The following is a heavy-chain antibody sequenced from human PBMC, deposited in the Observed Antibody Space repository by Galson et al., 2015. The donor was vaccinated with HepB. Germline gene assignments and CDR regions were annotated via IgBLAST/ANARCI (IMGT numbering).Heavy chain of an antibody. J-gene: IGHJ6*02. CDR2: IYYSGTT. V-gene: IGHV4-39*01. Sequence: SETLSLTCAVSGGSISSTSFYWGWIRQPPGEGLEWIGSIYYSGTTYYNPSLKSRVTISVDTSKNEISLKLKSVTAADTAVYYCASHRRVLLWFGELLSPDNHYDMDVWGQGTTVTVSS. CDR1: GGSISSTSFY. CDR3: ASHRRVLLWFGELLSPDNHYDMDV. D-gene: IGHD3-10*01.